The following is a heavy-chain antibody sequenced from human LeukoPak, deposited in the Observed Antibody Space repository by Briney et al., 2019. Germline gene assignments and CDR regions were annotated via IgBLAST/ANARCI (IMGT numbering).Heavy chain of an antibody. J-gene: IGHJ4*02. CDR2: VSGHGDTT. V-gene: IGHV3-23*01. CDR1: GFSFTDYA. CDR3: PTDSMTFVHY. Sequence: GGSLRLSCAASGFSFTDYAMSWARQPPGKGLEWVSAVSGHGDTTDYVDSVKGRFTISRDNSRNTVHLQIDSLRIEDTGVYYCPTDSMTFVHYWGQGTLVTVSS. D-gene: IGHD3-16*01.